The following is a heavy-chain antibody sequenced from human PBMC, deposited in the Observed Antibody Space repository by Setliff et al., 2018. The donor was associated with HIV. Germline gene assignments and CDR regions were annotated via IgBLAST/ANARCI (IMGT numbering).Heavy chain of an antibody. J-gene: IGHJ4*02. CDR2: INPSSGST. Sequence: ASVKVSCKASGYTFTRYYIHWVRQAPGQGLEWMGIINPSSGSTSFAQKFQGRVTMTRDTSISTAYMELSRLRSDDTAVYYCARVEEWELPYSDYWGQGTLVTVSS. CDR3: ARVEEWELPYSDY. V-gene: IGHV1-46*01. CDR1: GYTFTRYY. D-gene: IGHD1-26*01.